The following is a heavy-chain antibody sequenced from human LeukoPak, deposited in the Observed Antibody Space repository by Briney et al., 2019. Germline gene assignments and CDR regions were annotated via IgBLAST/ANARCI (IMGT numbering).Heavy chain of an antibody. CDR1: GFTFSSYA. Sequence: GGSLRLSCAASGFTFSSYAMSWVRQAPGKGLEWVSAISGSGGSTYYADSVKGRFTISRDNSKNTLYLQMNSLRAEDTAVYYCAKGPEVVGATTPFDYWGQGTLVTVSS. CDR3: AKGPEVVGATTPFDY. D-gene: IGHD1-26*01. CDR2: ISGSGGST. V-gene: IGHV3-23*01. J-gene: IGHJ4*02.